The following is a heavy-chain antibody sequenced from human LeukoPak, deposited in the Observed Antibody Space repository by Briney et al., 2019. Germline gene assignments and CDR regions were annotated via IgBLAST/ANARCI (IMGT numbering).Heavy chain of an antibody. CDR1: GGSLSNSDYY. Sequence: SETLSLTCTVSGGSLSNSDYYWSWIRQPLGKGLEWIGYIYHTGSTYYNPSLKSRVTISVDTSKNQFSLRLSSVTAADTAVYYCARLQYCSGTSCYWFDPWGQGTLVTVSS. V-gene: IGHV4-30-2*01. J-gene: IGHJ5*02. CDR2: IYHTGST. D-gene: IGHD2-2*01. CDR3: ARLQYCSGTSCYWFDP.